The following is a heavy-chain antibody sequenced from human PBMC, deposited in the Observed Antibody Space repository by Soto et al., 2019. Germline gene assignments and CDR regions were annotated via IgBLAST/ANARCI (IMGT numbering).Heavy chain of an antibody. V-gene: IGHV4-31*11. CDR2: IYYTGST. D-gene: IGHD6-6*01. CDR1: GGSISSGGYY. J-gene: IGHJ6*01. CDR3: ARRIGDRPSRDYGMDV. Sequence: QVQLQESGPGLVTPSKTLSLTCAVSGGSISSGGYYCSWIRQNPGRGLEWIGHIYYTGSTYYNPSLKSRLTMSVDTSNDQLALKVSSVTAADTAVYYCARRIGDRPSRDYGMDVWGQGTTVTVSP.